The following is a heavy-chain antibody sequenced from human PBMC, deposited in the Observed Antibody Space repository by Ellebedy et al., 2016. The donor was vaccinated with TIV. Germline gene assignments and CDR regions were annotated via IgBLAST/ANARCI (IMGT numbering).Heavy chain of an antibody. V-gene: IGHV4-59*01. D-gene: IGHD3-22*01. CDR2: IYYSGST. CDR1: GGSISSYY. Sequence: SETLSLXCTVSGGSISSYYWSWIRQPPGKGLEWIGYIYYSGSTNYNPSLKSRVTISVDTSKNQFSLKLSSVTAADTAVYYCARWGEDDSSGYSADYWGQGTLVTVSS. CDR3: ARWGEDDSSGYSADY. J-gene: IGHJ4*02.